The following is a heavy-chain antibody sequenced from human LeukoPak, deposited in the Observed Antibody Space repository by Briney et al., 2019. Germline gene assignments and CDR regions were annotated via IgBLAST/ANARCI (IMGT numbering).Heavy chain of an antibody. CDR1: GGSFSGYY. V-gene: IGHV4-34*01. CDR3: ARGRGGPFDY. Sequence: SETLSLTCAVYGGSFSGYYWSWIRQPPGKGLEWIGEINHSGSTNYNPSLKSRVTISVDTSKNRFSLKLSSVTAADTAVYYCARGRGGPFDYWGQGTLVTVSS. D-gene: IGHD2-15*01. J-gene: IGHJ4*02. CDR2: INHSGST.